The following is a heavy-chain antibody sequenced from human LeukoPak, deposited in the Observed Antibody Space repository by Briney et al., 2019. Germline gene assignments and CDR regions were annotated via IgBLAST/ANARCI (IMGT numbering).Heavy chain of an antibody. CDR1: GGSISSGSYY. Sequence: PSETLSLTCTVSGGSISSGSYYWSWIRQPAGKGLELIGRIYTSGSTNYNPSLKSRVTISVDTSKNQFSLKLSSVTAADTAVYYCARDANSGWYRGGAFDIWGQGTMVTVSS. J-gene: IGHJ3*02. D-gene: IGHD6-19*01. CDR2: IYTSGST. CDR3: ARDANSGWYRGGAFDI. V-gene: IGHV4-61*02.